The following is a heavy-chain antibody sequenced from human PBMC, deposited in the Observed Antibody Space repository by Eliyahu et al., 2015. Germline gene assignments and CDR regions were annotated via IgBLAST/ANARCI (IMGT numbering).Heavy chain of an antibody. D-gene: IGHD6-13*01. CDR1: XGSIXSXSYX. J-gene: IGHJ4*02. CDR3: ARHRGAGQQLGKIDY. Sequence: QLQLQESGPGLVKPSETLSLTCXVSXGSIXSXSYXWGWIRQPPGKGLEWIGSIYYSGSTYYNPSLKSRVTISVDTSKNQFSLKLSSVTAADTAVYYCARHRGAGQQLGKIDYWGQGTLVTVSS. V-gene: IGHV4-39*01. CDR2: IYYSGST.